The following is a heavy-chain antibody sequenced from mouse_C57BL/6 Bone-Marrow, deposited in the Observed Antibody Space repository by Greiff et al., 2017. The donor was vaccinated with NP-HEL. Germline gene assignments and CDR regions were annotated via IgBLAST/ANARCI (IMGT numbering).Heavy chain of an antibody. V-gene: IGHV1-81*01. CDR2: SYPRSGNT. J-gene: IGHJ3*01. CDR1: GYTFTSYG. Sequence: VQLQQSGAELARPGASVKLSCKASGYTFTSYGISWVKQRTGPGLEWLGESYPRSGNTYYTEKFKGKATLTADKSSSTAYMELRSLTSEDSAVDVCARDGAYYYGSSYGWFAYGCQGTLVTVSA. D-gene: IGHD1-1*01. CDR3: ARDGAYYYGSSYGWFAY.